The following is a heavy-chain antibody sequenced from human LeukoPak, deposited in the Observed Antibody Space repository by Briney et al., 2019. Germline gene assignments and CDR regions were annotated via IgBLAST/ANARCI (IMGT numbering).Heavy chain of an antibody. D-gene: IGHD3-22*01. CDR2: IYPSGST. CDR3: ARDRGLRNYYDSSGYYRDAFDI. CDR1: GGSITSGSFY. Sequence: SETLSLTCTVSGGSITSGSFYWSWIRQPAGNGLEWIGRIYPSGSTNYNPSLKSRVTISVHTSKNQFSLRLSSVTAADTAVYYCARDRGLRNYYDSSGYYRDAFDIWGQGTMVTVSS. J-gene: IGHJ3*02. V-gene: IGHV4-61*02.